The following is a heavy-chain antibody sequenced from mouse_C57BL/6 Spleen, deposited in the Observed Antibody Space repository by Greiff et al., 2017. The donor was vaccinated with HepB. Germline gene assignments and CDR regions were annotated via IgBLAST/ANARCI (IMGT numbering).Heavy chain of an antibody. V-gene: IGHV1-76*01. CDR2: IYPGSGNT. J-gene: IGHJ4*01. Sequence: QVQLKQSGAELVRPGASVKLSCKASGYTFTDYYINWVKQRPGQGLEWIARIYPGSGNTYYNEKFKGKATLTAEKSSSTAYMQLSSLTSEDSAVYFCARDYYGSSHHMDYWGQGTSVTVSS. D-gene: IGHD1-1*01. CDR3: ARDYYGSSHHMDY. CDR1: GYTFTDYY.